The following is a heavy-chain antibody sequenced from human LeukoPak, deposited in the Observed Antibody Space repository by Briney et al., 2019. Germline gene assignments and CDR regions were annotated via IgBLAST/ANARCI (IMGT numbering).Heavy chain of an antibody. CDR3: ARIGGSRVFGDY. CDR2: IYYSGT. D-gene: IGHD2-15*01. V-gene: IGHV4-39*01. Sequence: SETLSLTCTFSGVSISSDGYYWGWVRQPPGKGLEWIGTIYYSGTYYNPSLKSRVTVSVDTSKNQFSLKLSCVTAADTAMYYCARIGGSRVFGDYWGQGILVTVSS. CDR1: GVSISSDGYY. J-gene: IGHJ4*02.